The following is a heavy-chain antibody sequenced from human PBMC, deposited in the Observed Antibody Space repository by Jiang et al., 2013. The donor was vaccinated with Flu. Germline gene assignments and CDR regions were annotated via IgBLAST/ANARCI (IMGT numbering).Heavy chain of an antibody. D-gene: IGHD1-26*01. CDR2: IYHSGST. CDR1: GYSISSGYY. V-gene: IGHV4-38-2*01. Sequence: LLKPSETLSLTCAVSGYSISSGYYWGWIRQPPGKGLEWIGSIYHSGSTYYNPSLKSRVTISVDTSKNQFSLKLSSVTAADTAVYYCASYVGAFQPVGYWGQGTLVTVSS. J-gene: IGHJ4*02. CDR3: ASYVGAFQPVGY.